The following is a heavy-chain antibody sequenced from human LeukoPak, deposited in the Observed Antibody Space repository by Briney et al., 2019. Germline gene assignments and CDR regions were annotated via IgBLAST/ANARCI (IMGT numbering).Heavy chain of an antibody. Sequence: PSETLSLTCAVYGGSFSGYYWSWIRQPPGKGLEWIGEINHSGSTNYNPSLKSRVTISVDTSKNQFSLKLSSVTAADTAVYYCARFPNDSQVYANLYYFDYWGQGTLVTVSS. CDR2: INHSGST. D-gene: IGHD2/OR15-2a*01. V-gene: IGHV4-34*01. CDR3: ARFPNDSQVYANLYYFDY. CDR1: GGSFSGYY. J-gene: IGHJ4*02.